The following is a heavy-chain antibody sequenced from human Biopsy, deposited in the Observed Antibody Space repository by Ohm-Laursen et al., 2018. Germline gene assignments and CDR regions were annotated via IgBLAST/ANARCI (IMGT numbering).Heavy chain of an antibody. D-gene: IGHD4-11*01. V-gene: IGHV3-33*01. CDR2: LWYDGSNK. Sequence: SLRLSCTASGFTFSNYGMHRVRQAPGKGLEWLAVLWYDGSNKYYGDSVQGRFTISRDNSKNTVYLQMNSLRAEDTAIYYCARDSTINTVTTADYWGQGTLVTVSS. J-gene: IGHJ4*02. CDR3: ARDSTINTVTTADY. CDR1: GFTFSNYG.